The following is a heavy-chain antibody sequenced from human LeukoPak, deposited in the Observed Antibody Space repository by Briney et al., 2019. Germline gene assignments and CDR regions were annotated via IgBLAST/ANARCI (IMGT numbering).Heavy chain of an antibody. Sequence: GGSLRLSCTGSGFTFGDYVMSWFRQAPGKGLEWVGFIRSKAYGGTTEYAASVKGRFTISRDESKSIGYLQMNSLETGDTAMYYCSRVGTATTLAIDYWGQGALVTVSS. CDR2: IRSKAYGGTT. CDR1: GFTFGDYV. J-gene: IGHJ4*02. V-gene: IGHV3-49*03. CDR3: SRVGTATTLAIDY. D-gene: IGHD4-17*01.